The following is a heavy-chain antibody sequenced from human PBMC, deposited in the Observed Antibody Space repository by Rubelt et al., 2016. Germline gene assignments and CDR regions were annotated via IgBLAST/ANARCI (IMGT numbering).Heavy chain of an antibody. J-gene: IGHJ3*02. Sequence: EVQLVESGGGLVQPGGSLGLSCAASGFTFSSYWMHWVRQAPGKGLVWVSRINSDGSSTSYADSWKGRFTISRDNAKNTLYLQMNSLRAEDTAVYYCARSGPDVVVPAAIRVEGDAFDIWGQGTMVTVSS. CDR3: ARSGPDVVVPAAIRVEGDAFDI. V-gene: IGHV3-74*01. D-gene: IGHD2-2*02. CDR2: INSDGSST. CDR1: GFTFSSYW.